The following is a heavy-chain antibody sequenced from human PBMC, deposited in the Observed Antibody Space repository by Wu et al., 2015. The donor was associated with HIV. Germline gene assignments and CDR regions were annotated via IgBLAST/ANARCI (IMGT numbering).Heavy chain of an antibody. J-gene: IGHJ6*02. CDR3: ARVIHGRLPAAGTDYYYYGMDV. V-gene: IGHV1-8*01. Sequence: QVQLVQSGAEVKKPGASVKVSCKASGYTFTTYDINWVRQATGQGLEWMGWMNPNSGNTGYAQMFQGRVTMTRNTSISTAYMELSSLTSEDTALYYCARVIHGRLPAAGTDYYYYGMDVWGQGTTVTVSS. CDR2: MNPNSGNT. D-gene: IGHD6-13*01. CDR1: GYTFTTYD.